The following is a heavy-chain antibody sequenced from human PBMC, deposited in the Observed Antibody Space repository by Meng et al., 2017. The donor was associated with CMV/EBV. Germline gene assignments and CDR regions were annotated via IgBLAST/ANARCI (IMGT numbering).Heavy chain of an antibody. CDR3: ASRSPYGEMATVFDAFDI. Sequence: GESLKISCAASGFTFSSYEINWVRQAPGKGLEWVSYISSSGSTIYYADSVKGRFTISRDNAKNSLYLQMNSLRAEDTAVYYCASRSPYGEMATVFDAFDIWGQGTMVTVSS. V-gene: IGHV3-48*03. CDR1: GFTFSSYE. CDR2: ISSSGSTI. D-gene: IGHD5-24*01. J-gene: IGHJ3*02.